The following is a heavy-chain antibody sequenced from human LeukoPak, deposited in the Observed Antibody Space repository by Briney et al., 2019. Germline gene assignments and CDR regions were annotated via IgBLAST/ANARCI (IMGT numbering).Heavy chain of an antibody. CDR3: ARQQLSQLYYFDN. J-gene: IGHJ4*02. V-gene: IGHV4-59*01. D-gene: IGHD6-13*01. CDR1: GGSISSYY. CDR2: IYYTGST. Sequence: SETLSLTCTVTGGSISSYYWSWIRQPPGKGLEWIGYIYYTGSTNYNPSLKRRVTISVDTSKNQFSLKLSSVTAADTAVYYCARQQLSQLYYFDNWGQGTLVTVSS.